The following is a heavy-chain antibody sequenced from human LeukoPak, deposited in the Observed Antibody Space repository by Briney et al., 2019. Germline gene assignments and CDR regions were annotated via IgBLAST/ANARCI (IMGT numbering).Heavy chain of an antibody. CDR1: GGSVSSGGYY. Sequence: SETLSLTCTVSGGSVSSGGYYWSSIRQPPGKGLDWLGYVYDSGSGKYKPCLNSRVTISIETCKNQFSLKLNSVTAADTALSYCASLRSGCYFEYGGQGTLVTVSS. J-gene: IGHJ4*02. V-gene: IGHV4-61*08. CDR2: VYDSGSG. CDR3: ASLRSGCYFEY. D-gene: IGHD3-16*01.